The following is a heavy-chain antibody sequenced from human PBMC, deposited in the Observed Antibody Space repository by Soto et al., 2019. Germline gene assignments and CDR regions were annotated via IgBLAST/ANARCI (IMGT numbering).Heavy chain of an antibody. CDR2: ISAYSGDT. CDR1: GYTFISYG. J-gene: IGHJ5*02. Sequence: ASVKVSCKASGYTFISYGISWVRQAPGQRLEWMGWISAYSGDTNYGQNVQGRVTMTTDTSTSTAYMELRSPRSDDTAVYYCARDSDQYNSGSNWFAPWGQGTRVTVSS. V-gene: IGHV1-18*01. D-gene: IGHD5-12*01. CDR3: ARDSDQYNSGSNWFAP.